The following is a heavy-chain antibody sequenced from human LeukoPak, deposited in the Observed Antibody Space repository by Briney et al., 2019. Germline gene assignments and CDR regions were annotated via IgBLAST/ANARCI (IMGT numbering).Heavy chain of an antibody. CDR2: INHSGST. D-gene: IGHD6-19*01. V-gene: IGHV4-34*01. J-gene: IGHJ6*02. Sequence: ASETLSLTCAVYGGSFSGYYWSWIRQPPGKGLEWIGEINHSGSTNYNPSLKGRVTISVDTSKNQFSLKLSSVTAADTAVYYCARVGGGGWLDYYYYGMDVWGQGTTVTVSS. CDR1: GGSFSGYY. CDR3: ARVGGGGWLDYYYYGMDV.